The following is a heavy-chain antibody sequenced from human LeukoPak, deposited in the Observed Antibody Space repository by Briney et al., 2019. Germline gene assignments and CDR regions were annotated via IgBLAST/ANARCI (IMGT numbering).Heavy chain of an antibody. CDR1: GYTFTGYY. V-gene: IGHV1-2*06. Sequence: ASVKVSCKASGYTFTGYYMHWVRQAPGQGLEWMGRINPHSGGTNYAQKFQGRVNMTRDTSISTAYMELSRLRSDDTAVYYCASHTYYYDSSGYSKRGPFDYWGQGTLVTVSS. D-gene: IGHD3-22*01. CDR3: ASHTYYYDSSGYSKRGPFDY. J-gene: IGHJ4*02. CDR2: INPHSGGT.